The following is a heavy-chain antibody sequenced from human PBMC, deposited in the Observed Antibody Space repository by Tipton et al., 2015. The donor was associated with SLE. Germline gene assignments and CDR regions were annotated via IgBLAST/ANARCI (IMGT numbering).Heavy chain of an antibody. CDR3: AKDIRFLEFLPDAFDL. CDR1: GGSVSSNY. V-gene: IGHV4-59*02. CDR2: IDYRDIT. D-gene: IGHD3-3*01. Sequence: GLVKPSETLSLTCTVSGGSVSSNYWSWIRQPPGKGLEWIGYIDYRDITNYNPSLKSRVTMSIDTSKNQFSLKLSSVTAADTAVYYCAKDIRFLEFLPDAFDLWGQGTLVTVSS. J-gene: IGHJ3*01.